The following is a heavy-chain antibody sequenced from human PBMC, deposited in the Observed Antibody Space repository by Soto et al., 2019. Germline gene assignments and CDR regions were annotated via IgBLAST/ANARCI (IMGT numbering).Heavy chain of an antibody. D-gene: IGHD3-10*01. J-gene: IGHJ6*02. Sequence: SETLSLTCAVYGGSFSGYYWSWIRQPPGKGLEWIGEINHSGSTNYNPSLKSRVTISVDTSRNQFSLKLSSVTAADTAVYYCARGQATMVRGVIASIYYYYGMDVWGQGTTVTVSS. CDR2: INHSGST. V-gene: IGHV4-34*01. CDR3: ARGQATMVRGVIASIYYYYGMDV. CDR1: GGSFSGYY.